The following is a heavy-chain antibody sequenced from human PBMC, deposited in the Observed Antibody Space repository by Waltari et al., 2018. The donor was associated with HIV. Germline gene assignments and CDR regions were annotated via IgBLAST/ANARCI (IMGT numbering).Heavy chain of an antibody. V-gene: IGHV3-74*01. CDR1: GFSVRNHW. J-gene: IGHJ4*02. CDR2: INSDGSNR. Sequence: VQLVESGGGSIKTGGSLRLSCAASGFSVRNHWMDWVRQGPGKGLVWVARINSDGSNRNYADAVKGRFVISRDNARNTVYLQLNNLKVEDTAVYFCARASHYIEFSTFDGDYYFDFWGRGTRVAVSS. CDR3: ARASHYIEFSTFDGDYYFDF. D-gene: IGHD3-3*02.